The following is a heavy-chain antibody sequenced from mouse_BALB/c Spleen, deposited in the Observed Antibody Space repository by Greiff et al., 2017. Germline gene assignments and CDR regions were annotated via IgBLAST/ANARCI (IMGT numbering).Heavy chain of an antibody. J-gene: IGHJ3*01. V-gene: IGHV3-2*02. CDR2: ISYSGST. Sequence: VQLKQSGPGLVKPSQSLSLTCTVTGYSITSDYAWNWIRQFPGNKLEWMGYISYSGSTSYNPSLKSRISITRDTSKNQFFLQLNSVTTEDTATYYCAKKGDYYGAWFAYWGQGTLVTVSA. CDR3: AKKGDYYGAWFAY. CDR1: GYSITSDYA. D-gene: IGHD1-2*01.